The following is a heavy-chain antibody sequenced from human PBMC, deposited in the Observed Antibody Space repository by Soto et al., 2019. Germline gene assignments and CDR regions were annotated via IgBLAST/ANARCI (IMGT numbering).Heavy chain of an antibody. CDR3: ARAMYDHLDP. J-gene: IGHJ5*02. V-gene: IGHV4-34*01. CDR2: INHSGST. D-gene: IGHD2-8*01. Sequence: SETLSLTCAVYCGSFSCYYWSWIRQPPGKGVEWSGEINHSGSTNYNPSLKSRVTISVDTSNNPASLKLSSRTAADTAVYYCARAMYDHLDPWGQGTMVTVSS. CDR1: CGSFSCYY.